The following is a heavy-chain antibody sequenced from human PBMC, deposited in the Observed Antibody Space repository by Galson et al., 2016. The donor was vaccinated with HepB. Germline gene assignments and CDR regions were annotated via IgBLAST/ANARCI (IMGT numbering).Heavy chain of an antibody. CDR1: GFSFSDYW. CDR3: AMRVLAGAGTKLVSPTSEYFQH. J-gene: IGHJ1*01. CDR2: IKRDGSEE. D-gene: IGHD6-13*01. Sequence: SLRLSCAASGFSFSDYWMSWVRQAPGKGPEWVANIKRDGSEEYYVDSVKGRFTISRDNAKNSLYLQMTSLRADDTAVYYCAMRVLAGAGTKLVSPTSEYFQHWGQGTRVTVSS. V-gene: IGHV3-7*03.